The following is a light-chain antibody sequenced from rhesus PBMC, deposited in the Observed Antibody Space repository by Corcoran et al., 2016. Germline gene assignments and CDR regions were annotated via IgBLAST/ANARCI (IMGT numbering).Light chain of an antibody. V-gene: IGKV3-24*04. CDR3: LQSSNWPYS. J-gene: IGKJ2*01. CDR2: GAS. Sequence: EIVMTQSPATLALSPGERATLSCRASQSVSSYLAWYQKKPGQAPRLLIYGASRRATGIPDRFSGSGSGTEFTLTISSLEPEDVGVYFCLQSSNWPYSFGQGTKVEIK. CDR1: QSVSSY.